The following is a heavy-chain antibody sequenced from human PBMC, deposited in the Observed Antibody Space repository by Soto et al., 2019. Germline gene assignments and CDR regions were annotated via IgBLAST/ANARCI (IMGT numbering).Heavy chain of an antibody. CDR3: ARDKGDFWSGYPRFGMDV. Sequence: GGSLRLSCAASGFTVSSNYMSWVRQAPGKGLEWVSVIYSGGSTYCADSVKGRFTISRDNSKNTLYLQMNSLRAEDTAVYYCARDKGDFWSGYPRFGMDVWGQGTTVTVSS. CDR1: GFTVSSNY. J-gene: IGHJ6*02. V-gene: IGHV3-53*01. CDR2: IYSGGST. D-gene: IGHD3-3*01.